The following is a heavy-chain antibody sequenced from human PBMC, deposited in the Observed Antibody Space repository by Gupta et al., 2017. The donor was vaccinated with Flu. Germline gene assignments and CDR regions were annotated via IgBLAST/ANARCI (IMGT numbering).Heavy chain of an antibody. V-gene: IGHV3-9*01. CDR3: AKDKDYGDYHDAFDI. CDR2: ISWNSGSI. D-gene: IGHD4-17*01. J-gene: IGHJ3*02. Sequence: DYAMHWVRQAPGKGLEWVSGISWNSGSIGYADSVKGRFTISRDNAKNSLYLQMNSLRAEDTALYYCAKDKDYGDYHDAFDIWGQGTMVTVSS. CDR1: DYA.